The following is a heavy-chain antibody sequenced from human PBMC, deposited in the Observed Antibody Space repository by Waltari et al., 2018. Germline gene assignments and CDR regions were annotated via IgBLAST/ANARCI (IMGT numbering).Heavy chain of an antibody. CDR1: GGSISSYY. V-gene: IGHV4-59*01. Sequence: QVQLQESGPGLVKPSETLSLTCTVSGGSISSYYWSWIRQPPGKGLEGIGDIYYSGSTNYNPSLKSRVTISVDTSKNQFSLKLSSVTAAYTAVYYCARVSPTKNCCFWDYWGQGTLVTVSS. CDR2: IYYSGST. CDR3: ARVSPTKNCCFWDY. D-gene: IGHD3-3*01. J-gene: IGHJ4*02.